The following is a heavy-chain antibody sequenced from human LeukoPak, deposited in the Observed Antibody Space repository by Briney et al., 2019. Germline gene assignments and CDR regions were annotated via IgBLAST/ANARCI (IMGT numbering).Heavy chain of an antibody. CDR3: ASWPYDILTGYGNWFDP. CDR1: GFTFSDYY. CDR2: ISSSGSTI. Sequence: GGSLRLSCAASGFTFSDYYMSWIRQAPGKGLEWVSYISSSGSTIYYADSVKGRFTISRDNAKNSLYLQVNSLRAEDMAVYYCASWPYDILTGYGNWFDPWGQGTLVTVSS. J-gene: IGHJ5*02. V-gene: IGHV3-11*01. D-gene: IGHD3-9*01.